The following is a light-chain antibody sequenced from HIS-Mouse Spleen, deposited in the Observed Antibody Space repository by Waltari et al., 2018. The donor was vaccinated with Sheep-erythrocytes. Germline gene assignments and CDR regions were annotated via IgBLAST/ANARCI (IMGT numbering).Light chain of an antibody. CDR3: YSTDSSGNGV. CDR2: EDS. CDR1: ALPKQY. J-gene: IGLJ2*01. Sequence: SYELTPPPSVSVSPGQTARTTCSGDALPKQYAYWYQQKSGQAPVLVIYEDSKRPSGIPERFSGSSSGTMATLTISGAQVEDEADYYCYSTDSSGNGVFGGGTKLTVL. V-gene: IGLV3-10*01.